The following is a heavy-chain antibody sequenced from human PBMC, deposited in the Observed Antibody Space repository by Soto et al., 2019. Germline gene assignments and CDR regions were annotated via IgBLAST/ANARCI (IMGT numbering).Heavy chain of an antibody. CDR3: AREPPETPPDY. CDR2: ISSKNGNT. Sequence: QVQLVQSGADVKKPGASVKVSCKASGCTFSDYGVSWVRQAPGQGLEWMGWISSKNGNTNFAQKFRGRVTMTTDPSTSTVYMELRSLRPDDTAVYYCAREPPETPPDYWGQGTLVTVSS. V-gene: IGHV1-18*01. CDR1: GCTFSDYG. J-gene: IGHJ4*02.